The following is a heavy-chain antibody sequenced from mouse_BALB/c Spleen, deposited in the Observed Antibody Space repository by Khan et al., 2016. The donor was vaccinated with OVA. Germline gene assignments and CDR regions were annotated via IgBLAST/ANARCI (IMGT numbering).Heavy chain of an antibody. D-gene: IGHD1-1*01. CDR3: NARVGYAMDY. Sequence: EVQLQESGAELVRSGASVKLSCTASDFNIKDYYIHWVKQRPEQGLEWIGWIDPENGNTEYAPKFQGKATMTADTSSNTAYLQLSSLTSEDTAVYYCNARVGYAMDYWGQGTSVTVSS. CDR2: IDPENGNT. J-gene: IGHJ4*01. CDR1: DFNIKDYY. V-gene: IGHV14-4*02.